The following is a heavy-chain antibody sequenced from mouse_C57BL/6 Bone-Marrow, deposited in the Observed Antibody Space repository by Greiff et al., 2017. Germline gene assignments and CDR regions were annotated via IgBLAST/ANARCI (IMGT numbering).Heavy chain of an antibody. V-gene: IGHV7-1*01. D-gene: IGHD3-2*02. CDR1: GFTFSDFY. J-gene: IGHJ3*01. CDR2: SRNKANDYTT. CDR3: ARDVAQASFAD. Sequence: EVQRVESGGGLVQSGRSLRLSCATSGFTFSDFYMEWVRQAPGKGLEWIAASRNKANDYTTEYSASVKGRFIVSRDTSQSILYLQMNALRAEDTAIYYCARDVAQASFADWGQGTLVTVSA.